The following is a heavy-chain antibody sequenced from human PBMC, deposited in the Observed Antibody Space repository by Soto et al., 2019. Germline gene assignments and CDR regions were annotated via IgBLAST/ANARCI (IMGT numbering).Heavy chain of an antibody. Sequence: GESLKISCKGSGYSFTSYWISWVRQMPGKGLEWMGRIDPSDSYTNYSPSFPGHVTISADKSISTAYLQWSSLKASDTAMYYCARIPRDPTIFGVVISLDYAYGMDVWGQGTTVTVSS. J-gene: IGHJ6*02. V-gene: IGHV5-10-1*01. CDR3: ARIPRDPTIFGVVISLDYAYGMDV. CDR1: GYSFTSYW. D-gene: IGHD3-3*01. CDR2: IDPSDSYT.